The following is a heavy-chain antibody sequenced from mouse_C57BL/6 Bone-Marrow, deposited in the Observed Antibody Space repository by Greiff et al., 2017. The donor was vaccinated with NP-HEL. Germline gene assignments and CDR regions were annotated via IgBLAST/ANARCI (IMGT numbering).Heavy chain of an antibody. D-gene: IGHD2-3*01. V-gene: IGHV1-52*01. Sequence: QVQLQQPGAELVRPGSSVKLSCKASGYTFTSYWMHWVKQRPIQGLEWIGNIDPSDSETHSNQKFKDKATLTVDKSSSTAYMQLSSLTSEDSAVYYCARYDGYLDYWGQGTTLTVSS. CDR2: IDPSDSET. CDR1: GYTFTSYW. J-gene: IGHJ2*01. CDR3: ARYDGYLDY.